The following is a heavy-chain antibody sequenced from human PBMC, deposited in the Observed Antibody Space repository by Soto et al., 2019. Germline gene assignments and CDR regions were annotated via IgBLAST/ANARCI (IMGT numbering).Heavy chain of an antibody. D-gene: IGHD6-13*01. CDR2: MNPNSGNT. V-gene: IGHV1-8*01. CDR1: GYTFTSYD. Sequence: QVQLVQSGAEVKKPGASVKVSCKASGYTFTSYDINWVRQATGQGLEWMGWMNPNSGNTGYAQKFQGRVTTTRNTSISTAYMELSSLRSEDTAVYYCAGPIAAAGGFYYSAMDVWGQGTTVTVSS. J-gene: IGHJ6*02. CDR3: AGPIAAAGGFYYSAMDV.